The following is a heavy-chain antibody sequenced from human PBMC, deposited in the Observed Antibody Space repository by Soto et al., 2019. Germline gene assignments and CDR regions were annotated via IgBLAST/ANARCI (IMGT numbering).Heavy chain of an antibody. CDR2: INPNSGGT. J-gene: IGHJ3*02. D-gene: IGHD3-9*01. CDR1: GYTFTGYY. Sequence: AASVKVSCKASGYTFTGYYMHWVRQAPGQGLEWMGWINPNSGGTNYAQKFQGRVTMTRDTSISTAYMELSRLRSDDTAVYYCARDIYDIHAFDIWGQGTMVTVSS. V-gene: IGHV1-2*02. CDR3: ARDIYDIHAFDI.